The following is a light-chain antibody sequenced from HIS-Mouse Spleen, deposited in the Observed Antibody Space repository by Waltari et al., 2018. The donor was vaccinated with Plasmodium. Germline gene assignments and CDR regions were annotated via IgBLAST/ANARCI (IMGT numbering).Light chain of an antibody. V-gene: IGKV1-39*01. J-gene: IGKJ1*01. CDR3: QQSYSTWT. CDR2: AAS. Sequence: DIQMTQSPSSLSASVGDRVTITCRASQSISNYLNWYQQKPGKAPKFLIYAASTLQSGVPSRFSGSGSGTDFTRTISSLQPEDFATYDCQQSYSTWTFGQGTKVEIK. CDR1: QSISNY.